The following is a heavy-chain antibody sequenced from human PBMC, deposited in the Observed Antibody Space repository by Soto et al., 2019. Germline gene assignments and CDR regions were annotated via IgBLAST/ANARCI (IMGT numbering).Heavy chain of an antibody. V-gene: IGHV3-23*01. J-gene: IGHJ3*02. Sequence: RGDLRRSCAASGFTFSSYAMSWVRQAPGKGLEWVSAISGSGGSTYYADSVKGRFTISRDNSKNTLYLQMNSLRAEDTAVYYCAKDGITMVRGVPIRNAFDSWGQGTMDTFSS. CDR3: AKDGITMVRGVPIRNAFDS. D-gene: IGHD3-10*01. CDR1: GFTFSSYA. CDR2: ISGSGGST.